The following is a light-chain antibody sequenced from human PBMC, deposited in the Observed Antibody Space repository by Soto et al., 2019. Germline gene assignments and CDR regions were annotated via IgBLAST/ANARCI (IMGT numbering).Light chain of an antibody. CDR1: QSVSSSY. CDR2: GAS. J-gene: IGKJ4*01. Sequence: EIVLTQSPGTLSLSPGERATLSCRASQSVSSSYLAWYQQKPGQPPRRLIYGASSRATGIQDRFSGSGSGTDFTLTISRLEPEDFAVFYCQHEYNLLTFGGGTKVDIK. V-gene: IGKV3-20*01. CDR3: QHEYNLLT.